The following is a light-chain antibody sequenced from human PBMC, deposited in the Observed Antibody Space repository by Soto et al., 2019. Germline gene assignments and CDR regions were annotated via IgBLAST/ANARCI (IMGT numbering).Light chain of an antibody. CDR3: SSYAGSNNHVV. V-gene: IGLV2-8*01. CDR2: EVS. J-gene: IGLJ2*01. Sequence: QSVLTQPPSASGSPGQSVTISCTGTSSDVGGYNYVSWYQQHPGKAPKLMIYEVSKRPSGVPDRFSGSKSGNTASLTGSGPKAEDEADYCCSSYAGSNNHVVFGGGTKLTVL. CDR1: SSDVGGYNY.